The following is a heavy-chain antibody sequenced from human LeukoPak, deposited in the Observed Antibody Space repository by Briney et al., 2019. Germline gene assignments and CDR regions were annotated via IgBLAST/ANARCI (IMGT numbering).Heavy chain of an antibody. V-gene: IGHV3-73*01. Sequence: GGSLKLSCAASGVTFSGSAMHWVRQASGKGLEWVGRIRSKANSYATAYAASVKGRFTISRDDSKNTAYLQMNSLKTEDTAVYYCGIAVAGIDYWGQGTLVTVSS. D-gene: IGHD6-19*01. CDR2: IRSKANSYAT. CDR1: GVTFSGSA. CDR3: GIAVAGIDY. J-gene: IGHJ4*02.